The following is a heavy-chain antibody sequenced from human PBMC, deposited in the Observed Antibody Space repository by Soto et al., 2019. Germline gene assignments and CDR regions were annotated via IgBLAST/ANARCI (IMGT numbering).Heavy chain of an antibody. V-gene: IGHV4-59*01. CDR1: GGSISSYY. CDR2: IYYSGST. CDR3: ARVRTKRWLQLRYYYYGMDV. D-gene: IGHD5-12*01. J-gene: IGHJ6*02. Sequence: PSETLSLTCTVSGGSISSYYWSWIRQPPGKGLEWIGYIYYSGSTNYNPSLKGRVTISVDTSKNQFSLKLSSVTAADTAVYYCARVRTKRWLQLRYYYYGMDVWGQGTTVTVSS.